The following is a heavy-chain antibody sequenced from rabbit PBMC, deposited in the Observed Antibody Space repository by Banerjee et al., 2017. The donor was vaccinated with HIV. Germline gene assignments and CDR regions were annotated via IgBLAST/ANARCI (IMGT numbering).Heavy chain of an antibody. Sequence: QQQLAESGGGLVKPEGSLTLTCTASGFSFSDKVVMCWVRQAPGKGLQWIACINASTGKPVYATWASGRFTISRTSSTTVTLRMTSLTAADRATYFCARDLVGVIGWNFYLWGPGTLVTVS. V-gene: IGHV1S45*01. CDR2: INASTGKP. J-gene: IGHJ4*01. D-gene: IGHD1-1*01. CDR3: ARDLVGVIGWNFYL. CDR1: GFSFSDKVV.